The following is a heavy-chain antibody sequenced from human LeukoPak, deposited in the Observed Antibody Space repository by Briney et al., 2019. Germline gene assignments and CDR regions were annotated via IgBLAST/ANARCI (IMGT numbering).Heavy chain of an antibody. CDR2: IYYNGNT. V-gene: IGHV4-30-4*08. Sequence: SETLSLTCTVSGGSISSGDYYWTWIRQPPGKGLEWVGYIYYNGNTFYNPSLKSRVTISVDRSKNQFSLKLSSVTAADTAVYYCARDKGVATMIDYWGQGTLVTVSS. D-gene: IGHD5-12*01. J-gene: IGHJ4*02. CDR1: GGSISSGDYY. CDR3: ARDKGVATMIDY.